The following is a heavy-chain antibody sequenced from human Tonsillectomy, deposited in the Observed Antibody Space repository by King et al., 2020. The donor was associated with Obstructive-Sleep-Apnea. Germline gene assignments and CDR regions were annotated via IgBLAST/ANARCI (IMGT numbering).Heavy chain of an antibody. D-gene: IGHD2-8*01. CDR1: GFNFSTID. V-gene: IGHV3-23*04. CDR3: VNMVSGVY. Sequence: VQLVESGGGSVQPGGSLRLSCAASGFNFSTIDLNWVRQAPGKGLEWVSAISRSGTTTYYADSVRGRFTVSRDNSENTLYLQMNRLSAADTAMYYCVNMVSGVYWGQGTLVTVSS. J-gene: IGHJ4*02. CDR2: ISRSGTTT.